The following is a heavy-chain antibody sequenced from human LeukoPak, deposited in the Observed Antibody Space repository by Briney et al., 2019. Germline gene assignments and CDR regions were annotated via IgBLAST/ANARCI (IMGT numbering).Heavy chain of an antibody. J-gene: IGHJ2*01. CDR1: GGSISSSSYY. CDR2: IYYSGST. CDR3: ARAMTSDWYFDL. V-gene: IGHV4-39*07. Sequence: SETLSLTCTVSGGSISSSSYYWGWIRQPPGKGLEWIGSIYYSGSTYYNPSLKSRVTISVDTSKNQFSLKLSSVTAADTAVYYCARAMTSDWYFDLWGRGTLVTVSS.